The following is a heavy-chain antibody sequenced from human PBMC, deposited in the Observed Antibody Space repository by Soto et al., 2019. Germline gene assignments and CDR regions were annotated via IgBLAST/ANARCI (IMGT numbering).Heavy chain of an antibody. CDR2: IDPSDSQT. Sequence: GESLKISCKGSGYSFAGYWITWVRQKPGKGLEWVGRIDPSDSQTYYSPSFQGQVTISADKSISTAYLQWSSLKASDTAMYYCARPGFAGTIGYWGQGTLVTVSS. D-gene: IGHD6-13*01. J-gene: IGHJ4*02. CDR3: ARPGFAGTIGY. V-gene: IGHV5-10-1*04. CDR1: GYSFAGYW.